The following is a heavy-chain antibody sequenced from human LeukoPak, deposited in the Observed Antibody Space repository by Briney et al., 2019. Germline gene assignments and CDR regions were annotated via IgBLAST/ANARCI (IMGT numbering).Heavy chain of an antibody. CDR3: ARDYGDYGYYYGMDV. Sequence: ASVKVSCKASGYTFTSYDINWVRQATGQGLEWMGWMNPNSGNTGYAQKFQGRVTMTRNTSISTAYMELSSLRSEDTAVYYCARDYGDYGYYYGMDVWGQGTTVTVSS. D-gene: IGHD4-17*01. CDR2: MNPNSGNT. V-gene: IGHV1-8*01. CDR1: GYTFTSYD. J-gene: IGHJ6*02.